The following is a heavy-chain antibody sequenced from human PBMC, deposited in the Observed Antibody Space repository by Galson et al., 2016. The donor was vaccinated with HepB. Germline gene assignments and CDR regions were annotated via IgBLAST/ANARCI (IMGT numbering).Heavy chain of an antibody. D-gene: IGHD4-17*01. CDR1: GFTFDDYG. Sequence: SLRLSCAASGFTFDDYGLSWVRQAPGKGLEWVSGINWNGGSTDYADSVKGRFTISRDNAKNSLYLQMNSLRAEDTALYYCARGMSHDYGVSADYWGQGTLVTVSS. CDR2: INWNGGST. V-gene: IGHV3-20*04. CDR3: ARGMSHDYGVSADY. J-gene: IGHJ4*02.